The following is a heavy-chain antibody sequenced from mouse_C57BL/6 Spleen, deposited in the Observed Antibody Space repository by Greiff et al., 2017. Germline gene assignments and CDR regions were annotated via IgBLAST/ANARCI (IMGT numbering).Heavy chain of an antibody. CDR1: GYTFTDYN. J-gene: IGHJ2*01. D-gene: IGHD1-2*01. CDR2: INPNNGGT. CDR3: ARPTTAYYFDY. Sequence: EVKLVESGPELVKPGASVRIPCKASGYTFTDYNMDWVKQSHGKSLEWIGDINPNNGGTIYNQKFKGKATLTVDKSSSTAYMELRSLTSEDTAVYYCARPTTAYYFDYWGQGTTLTVSS. V-gene: IGHV1-18*01.